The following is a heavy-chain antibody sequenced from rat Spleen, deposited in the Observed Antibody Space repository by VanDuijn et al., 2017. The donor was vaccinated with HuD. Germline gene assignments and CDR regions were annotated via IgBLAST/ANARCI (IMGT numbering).Heavy chain of an antibody. Sequence: EVQLVESGGGLVQPGRSLKVSCAASGFTLSDYNMAWVRQAPKKGLDWVATISYDGSSTYYRDSVKGRFTISRDNAKSSLYLQMDSLRSEDTATYYCTTIPLPDWGQGVMVTVSS. D-gene: IGHD1-4*01. V-gene: IGHV5-20*01. J-gene: IGHJ2*01. CDR1: GFTLSDYN. CDR3: TTIPLPD. CDR2: ISYDGSST.